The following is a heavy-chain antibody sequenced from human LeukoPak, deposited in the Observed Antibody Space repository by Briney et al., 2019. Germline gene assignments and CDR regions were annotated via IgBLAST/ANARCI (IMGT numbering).Heavy chain of an antibody. J-gene: IGHJ4*02. CDR3: ARSIAARIFDY. V-gene: IGHV4-4*07. Sequence: SETLSFTCTVSGGSISSYYWSWIRQPAGKGLEWIGRIYTSGSTNYNPSLKSRVTMSVDTSKNQFSLKLSSVTAADTAVHYCARSIAARIFDYWGQGTLVTVSS. CDR1: GGSISSYY. D-gene: IGHD6-6*01. CDR2: IYTSGST.